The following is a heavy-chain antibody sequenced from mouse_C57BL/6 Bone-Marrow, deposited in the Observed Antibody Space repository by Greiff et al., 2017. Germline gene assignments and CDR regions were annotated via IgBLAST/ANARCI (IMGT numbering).Heavy chain of an antibody. J-gene: IGHJ4*01. CDR3: ASNYYAMDY. CDR2: IDPSDSYP. V-gene: IGHV1-69*01. CDR1: GYTFTSYW. Sequence: QVQLQQPGAELVMPGASVKLSCKASGYTFTSYWMHWVKQRPGQGLEWIGEIDPSDSYPNYNQKFKGKSTLTLDKSSSTAYMQLSSLTSEDSAVYYCASNYYAMDYWGQGTSVSVSS.